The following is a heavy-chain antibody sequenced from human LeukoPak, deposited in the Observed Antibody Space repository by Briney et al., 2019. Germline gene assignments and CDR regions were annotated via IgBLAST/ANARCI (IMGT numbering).Heavy chain of an antibody. V-gene: IGHV3-30*01. D-gene: IGHD6-6*01. J-gene: IGHJ4*02. CDR2: ISYDGSNK. CDR1: GFAFSSYA. Sequence: GGPLKLSGAASGFAFSSYAMHWVRQATGKGLGWVAVISYDGSNKYYADSVKGRFTISRDNSKNTLYLQMNSLRAEDTAVYYCARALEYSSPGDYWGQGTLVTVSS. CDR3: ARALEYSSPGDY.